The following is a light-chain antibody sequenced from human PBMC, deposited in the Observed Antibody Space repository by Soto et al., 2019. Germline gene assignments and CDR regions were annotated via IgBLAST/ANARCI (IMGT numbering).Light chain of an antibody. CDR2: DVS. J-gene: IGKJ1*01. CDR3: QQRSHWPRT. CDR1: QNIRSY. V-gene: IGKV3-11*01. Sequence: IVLTQSPAPLSLYPWKSAPLCWRASQNIRSYLIWYQQTLGQAPRILIYDVSNRETGIPARVSCRGAWTGCSRTISSLEPEDFEVYYCQQRSHWPRTFGQGTKVDIK.